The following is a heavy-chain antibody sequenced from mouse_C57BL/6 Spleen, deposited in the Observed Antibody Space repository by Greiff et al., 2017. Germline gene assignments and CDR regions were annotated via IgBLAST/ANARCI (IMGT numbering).Heavy chain of an antibody. D-gene: IGHD2-4*01. J-gene: IGHJ1*03. V-gene: IGHV3-6*01. CDR2: ISYDGSN. CDR3: ARDYYDYDGGYFDV. Sequence: DVQLVESGPGLVKPSQSLSLTCSVTGYSITSGYYWNWIRQFPGNKLEWMGYISYDGSNNYNPSLKNRISITRDTSKNQFFLKLNSVTTEDTATYYCARDYYDYDGGYFDVWGTGTTVTVSS. CDR1: GYSITSGYY.